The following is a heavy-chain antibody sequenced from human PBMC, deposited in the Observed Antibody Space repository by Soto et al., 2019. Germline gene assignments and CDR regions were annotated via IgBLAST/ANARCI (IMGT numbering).Heavy chain of an antibody. CDR2: INPSGGNT. Sequence: ASVKVSCKASGYTFTNNYVVWVRQAPGQGLEWMGIINPSGGNTVYAQKFQDRVTMTSDTSTSTIYIELSSLRSDDTAVYYCARGEGQQLVRNFDYWGQGTLVTVSS. V-gene: IGHV1-46*01. CDR3: ARGEGQQLVRNFDY. J-gene: IGHJ4*02. D-gene: IGHD6-13*01. CDR1: GYTFTNNY.